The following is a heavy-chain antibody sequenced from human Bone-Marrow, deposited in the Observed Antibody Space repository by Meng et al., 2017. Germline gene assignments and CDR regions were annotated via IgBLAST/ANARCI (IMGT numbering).Heavy chain of an antibody. CDR2: IIPIFGTA. CDR3: ARGVTTVTTYFDY. J-gene: IGHJ4*02. Sequence: QLLRVQCWAMGKMLWDAGKVPAKAYAGTFRSYAISWVRQAPGQGLEWMGGIIPIFGTANYAQKFQGRVTITADKSTSTAYMELSSLRSEDTAVYYCARGVTTVTTYFDYWGQGTLVTVSS. CDR1: AGTFRSYA. V-gene: IGHV1-69*06. D-gene: IGHD4-17*01.